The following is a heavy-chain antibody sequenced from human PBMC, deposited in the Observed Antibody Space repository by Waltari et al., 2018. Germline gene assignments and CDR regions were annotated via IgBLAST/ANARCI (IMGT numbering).Heavy chain of an antibody. J-gene: IGHJ6*02. CDR1: GGSISSSNW. D-gene: IGHD6-13*01. Sequence: QVQLQESGPGLVKPSGTLSLTCAVSGGSISSSNWLSWVRQPPGKGLECMGEIYQCGSTTYYSALKSRFTISVYKSKSQVSLKQSSVTAADTAVYYCARMGTRIAASGMDVWGQGTTVTVSS. CDR2: IYQCGST. V-gene: IGHV4-4*02. CDR3: ARMGTRIAASGMDV.